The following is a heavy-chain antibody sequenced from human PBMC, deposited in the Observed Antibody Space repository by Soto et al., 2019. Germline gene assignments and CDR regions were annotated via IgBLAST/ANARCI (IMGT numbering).Heavy chain of an antibody. Sequence: PSETLSLTCTVSGGSISSSSYYWGWIRQPPGKGLEWIGSIYYSGSTYYNPSLKSRVTISVDTSKNQFSLKLSSVTAADTAVYYCARERSFQVVIRGVDSGMDVWGQGTTVTVSS. CDR2: IYYSGST. D-gene: IGHD3-22*01. V-gene: IGHV4-39*02. CDR1: GGSISSSSYY. CDR3: ARERSFQVVIRGVDSGMDV. J-gene: IGHJ6*02.